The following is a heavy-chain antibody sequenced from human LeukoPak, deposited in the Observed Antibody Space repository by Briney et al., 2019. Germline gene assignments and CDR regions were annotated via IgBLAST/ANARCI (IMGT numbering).Heavy chain of an antibody. CDR2: INSDGSWT. J-gene: IGHJ4*02. CDR1: GNYW. Sequence: GSLRLSCAASGNYWMHWVRQAAGKGLVWVSHINSDGSWTSYADSVKGRFTISKDNAKNRVYLQMNSLRAEDTAVYYCVSFYETYWGRGTLVTVSS. CDR3: VSFYETY. D-gene: IGHD2/OR15-2a*01. V-gene: IGHV3-74*01.